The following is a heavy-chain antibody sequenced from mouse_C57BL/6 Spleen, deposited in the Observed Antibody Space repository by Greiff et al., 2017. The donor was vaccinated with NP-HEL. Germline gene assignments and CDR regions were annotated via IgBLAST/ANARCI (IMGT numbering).Heavy chain of an antibody. CDR3: ARKTGTDAMDY. CDR2: IWSGGST. V-gene: IGHV2-2*01. CDR1: GFSLTSYG. D-gene: IGHD4-1*01. J-gene: IGHJ4*01. Sequence: QVQLKESGPGLVQPSQSLSITCTVSGFSLTSYGVHWVRQSPGKGLEWLGVIWSGGSTDYNAAFISRLSISKDNSKSQVFFKMNSLQADDTAIYDCARKTGTDAMDYWGQGTSVTVSS.